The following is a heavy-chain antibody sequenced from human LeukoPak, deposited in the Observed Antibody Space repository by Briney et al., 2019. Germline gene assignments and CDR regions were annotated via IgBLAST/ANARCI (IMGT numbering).Heavy chain of an antibody. CDR2: IYYSGST. V-gene: IGHV4-39*07. CDR1: GGSISSSSYY. J-gene: IGHJ6*02. D-gene: IGHD2-2*01. Sequence: PSETLSLTCTVSGGSISSSSYYWGWIRQPPGKELEWIGSIYYSGSTYYNPSLKSRVTISVDTSKNQFSLKLSSVTAADTAVYYCAKSPSSTSALGGMDVWGQGTTVTVSS. CDR3: AKSPSSTSALGGMDV.